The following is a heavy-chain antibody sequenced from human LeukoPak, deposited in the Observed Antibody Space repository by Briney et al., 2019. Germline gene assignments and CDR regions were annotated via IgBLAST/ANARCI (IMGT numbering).Heavy chain of an antibody. CDR1: GFTFSTYE. V-gene: IGHV3-48*03. J-gene: IGHJ3*02. Sequence: PGGSLRLSCVASGFTFSTYEMNWVRQAPGKGLEWVSYISGSGGTTYYADSVKGRFTISRDNAKDSLYLQMNSLRVEDTAVYYCAREPLSVYTVNDAFDIWGQGTMVTVSS. CDR2: ISGSGGTT. D-gene: IGHD4-17*01. CDR3: AREPLSVYTVNDAFDI.